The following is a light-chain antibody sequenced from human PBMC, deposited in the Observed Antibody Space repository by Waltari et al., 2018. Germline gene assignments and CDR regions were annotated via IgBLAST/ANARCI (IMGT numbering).Light chain of an antibody. CDR2: DLS. V-gene: IGLV2-14*03. Sequence: QSALTQPASVSGSPGQSINIYCTGTRSDVGGYNYVSWYQQQPGKAPKIMIYDLSNRPSVVSYRFSGSKSGNTASLTISGLQAEDEADYYCFSHTSSITVVFGGGTKVTVL. CDR1: RSDVGGYNY. J-gene: IGLJ2*01. CDR3: FSHTSSITVV.